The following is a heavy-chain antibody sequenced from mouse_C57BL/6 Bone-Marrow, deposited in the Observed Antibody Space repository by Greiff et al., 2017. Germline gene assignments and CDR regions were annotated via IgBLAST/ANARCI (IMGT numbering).Heavy chain of an antibody. CDR2: IDPENGDT. Sequence: VQLKQSGAELVRPGASVKLSCTASGFNIKDDYMHWVKQRPEQGLEWIGWIDPENGDTEYASKFQGKATITADTSSNTAYLQLSSLTSEDTAVYYCTTRIYYGNWYFDVWGTGTTVTVSS. D-gene: IGHD2-1*01. CDR3: TTRIYYGNWYFDV. J-gene: IGHJ1*03. CDR1: GFNIKDDY. V-gene: IGHV14-4*01.